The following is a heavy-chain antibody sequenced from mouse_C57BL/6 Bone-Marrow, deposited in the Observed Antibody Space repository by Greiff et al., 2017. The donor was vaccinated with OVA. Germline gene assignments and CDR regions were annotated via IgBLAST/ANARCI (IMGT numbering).Heavy chain of an antibody. J-gene: IGHJ4*01. V-gene: IGHV1-59*01. CDR3: ARDDGYYGYAMDF. CDR1: GYTFTSYW. Sequence: VQLQQSGAELVRPGTSVTLSCKASGYTFTSYWMHWVKQRPGQGLEWIGVIDPSDSYTNYNQKFKGKAPLTVDTSSSTAYMQLSSLTSQDSAVYYCARDDGYYGYAMDFWGQGTSVTVSS. CDR2: IDPSDSYT. D-gene: IGHD2-3*01.